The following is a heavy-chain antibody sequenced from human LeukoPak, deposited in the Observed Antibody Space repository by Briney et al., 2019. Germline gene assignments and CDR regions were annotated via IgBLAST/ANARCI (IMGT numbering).Heavy chain of an antibody. V-gene: IGHV4-39*07. D-gene: IGHD3-3*01. CDR2: IYYSGST. CDR1: GGSISSSSYY. Sequence: PSETLSLTCTVSGGSISSSSYYWGWIRQPPGKGLEWIGGIYYSGSTYYNPSLKSRVTISVDTSKNQFSLKLSSVTAADTAVYYCARELIFGVVITPWYFDYWGQGTLVTVSS. J-gene: IGHJ4*02. CDR3: ARELIFGVVITPWYFDY.